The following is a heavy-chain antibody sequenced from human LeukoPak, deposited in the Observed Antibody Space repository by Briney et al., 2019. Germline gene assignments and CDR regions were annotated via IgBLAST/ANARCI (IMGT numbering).Heavy chain of an antibody. V-gene: IGHV1-69*06. D-gene: IGHD6-19*01. Sequence: SVKVSCKASGGTFSSYAISWVRQAPGQGLEWMGGIIPIFGTANYAQKFQGRVTITADKSTSTAYMELSSLRSEDTAVYYCASRAVAGTRLYWYFDLWGRGTLVAVSS. CDR2: IIPIFGTA. CDR3: ASRAVAGTRLYWYFDL. CDR1: GGTFSSYA. J-gene: IGHJ2*01.